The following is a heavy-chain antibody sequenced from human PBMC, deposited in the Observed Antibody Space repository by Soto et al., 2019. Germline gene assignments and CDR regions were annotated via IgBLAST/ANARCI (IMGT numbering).Heavy chain of an antibody. J-gene: IGHJ3*02. CDR3: VKDLCSTSCYRAFQI. D-gene: IGHD2-2*01. CDR2: IVTSAGTK. V-gene: IGHV3-23*04. Sequence: EVQLVESGGGLVQPGGSLRLSCEASGFSFSSYAMSWVRRPPGKGLEWVSTIVTSAGTKFYADSVKGRFSISRDNSKNIVYLQMNSLGVEDTAMYYCVKDLCSTSCYRAFQIWGQGTTVTVSS. CDR1: GFSFSSYA.